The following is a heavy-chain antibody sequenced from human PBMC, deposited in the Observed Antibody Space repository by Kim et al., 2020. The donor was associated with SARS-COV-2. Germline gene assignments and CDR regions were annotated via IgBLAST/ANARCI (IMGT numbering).Heavy chain of an antibody. CDR1: GFTFSGFW. V-gene: IGHV3-74*03. J-gene: IGHJ4*02. Sequence: GGSLRLSCEASGFTFSGFWMDWVRQAPGKGLLWVSRVNTDGSDTTYADSVKGRFTVSRDNAKNTHYLQMNRLRADDTAVYYCTRAKVATNAFDSWGQGIL. CDR2: VNTDGSDT. CDR3: TRAKVATNAFDS. D-gene: IGHD1-1*01.